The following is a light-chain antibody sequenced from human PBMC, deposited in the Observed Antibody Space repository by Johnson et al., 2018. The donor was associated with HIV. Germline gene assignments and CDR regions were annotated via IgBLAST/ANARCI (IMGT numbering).Light chain of an antibody. CDR2: VNY. V-gene: IGLV1-51*01. Sequence: QSVLTQPPSVSAAPGQKVTISCSGSSSNIGDNFVSWYQQFPGAAPNLLIFVNYNRPSGIPDCFTGSKYGTSGTVGITGLQPGDEADYYYGTWDSSLSAYVFGTETRVTVL. J-gene: IGLJ1*01. CDR3: GTWDSSLSAYV. CDR1: SSNIGDNF.